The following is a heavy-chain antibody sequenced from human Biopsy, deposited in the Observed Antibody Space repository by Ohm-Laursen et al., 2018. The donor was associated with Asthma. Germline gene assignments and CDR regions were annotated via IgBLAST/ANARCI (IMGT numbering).Heavy chain of an antibody. CDR1: PGSINDYY. D-gene: IGHD6-6*01. CDR2: VHSSGST. V-gene: IGHV4-59*01. CDR3: ARATSTWSQSGPHFFDH. Sequence: SQTLSLTCIVSPGSINDYYWNWIRQFPGKGLEWIGYVHSSGSTRFNPSLKSRVTVSVDTSVDQVSLKLSSVSAADTAIYNCARATSTWSQSGPHFFDHWGPGTLVTVSS. J-gene: IGHJ5*02.